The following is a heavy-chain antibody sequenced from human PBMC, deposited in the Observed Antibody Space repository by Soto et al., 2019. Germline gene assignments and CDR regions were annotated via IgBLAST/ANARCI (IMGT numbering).Heavy chain of an antibody. Sequence: PGGSLRLSCAASGFNFDDYAMNWVRQIPGKGLEWVSGISWESGSIDYADSVKGRFSISRDNSKDTLYLQMNNLRAEDTAVYYCAKPPDYNWNDYWGQGTLVTVSS. CDR2: ISWESGSI. CDR1: GFNFDDYA. D-gene: IGHD1-20*01. CDR3: AKPPDYNWNDY. V-gene: IGHV3-9*01. J-gene: IGHJ4*02.